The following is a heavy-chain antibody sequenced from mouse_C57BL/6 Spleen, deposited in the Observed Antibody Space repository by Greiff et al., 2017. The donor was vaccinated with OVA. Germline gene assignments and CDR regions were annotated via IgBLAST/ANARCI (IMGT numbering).Heavy chain of an antibody. Sequence: QVQLQQSGPELVKPGASVKISCKASGYAFSSSWMNWVKQRPGKGLEWIGRIYPGDGDTNYNGKFKGKATLTADKSSSTAYMQLSSLTSEDSAVYFCARENYYGSVDYWGQGTTLTVSS. J-gene: IGHJ2*01. V-gene: IGHV1-82*01. CDR2: IYPGDGDT. CDR3: ARENYYGSVDY. CDR1: GYAFSSSW. D-gene: IGHD1-1*01.